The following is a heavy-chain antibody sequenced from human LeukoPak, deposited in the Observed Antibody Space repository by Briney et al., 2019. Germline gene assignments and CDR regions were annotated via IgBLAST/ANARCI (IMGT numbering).Heavy chain of an antibody. J-gene: IGHJ4*02. CDR1: GFDFSSNW. Sequence: GGSLRLSCAASGFDFSSNWMHWVRHAPGQGLVWLSRIKGDGISTNYADSVKGRFTISRDIAKNTLYLQMNSLRAEDTGVYYCAKDHYWSIDYWGRGTLVTVSS. D-gene: IGHD3-3*01. CDR3: AKDHYWSIDY. V-gene: IGHV3-74*01. CDR2: IKGDGIST.